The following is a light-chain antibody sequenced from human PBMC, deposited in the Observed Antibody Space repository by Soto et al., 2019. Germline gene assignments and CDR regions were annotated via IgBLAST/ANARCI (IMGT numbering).Light chain of an antibody. V-gene: IGKV3-11*01. J-gene: IGKJ5*01. CDR3: HQRHMWPST. Sequence: EVVLTQSPVTLSLSPGERATLSCRASQSFRGLLAWYQQKPGQAPRLLIYDAYNRATGIPPRFSGSGSGTDFTLTISSLEPEDSAVYYCHQRHMWPSTFGQETRLEIK. CDR2: DAY. CDR1: QSFRGL.